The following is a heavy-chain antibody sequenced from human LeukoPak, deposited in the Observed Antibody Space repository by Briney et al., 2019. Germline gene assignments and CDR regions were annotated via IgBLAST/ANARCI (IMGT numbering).Heavy chain of an antibody. D-gene: IGHD1-26*01. CDR3: WGSGSYLGDDAFDI. V-gene: IGHV3-64D*06. CDR2: ISSNGGST. Sequence: GGSLRLSCSASGFTFSSYAMHWVRQAPGKGLEYVSAISSNGGSTYYADSVKGRFTISRDNSKNTLYLQMSSLRAEDTAVYYCWGSGSYLGDDAFDIWGQGTMVTVSS. J-gene: IGHJ3*02. CDR1: GFTFSSYA.